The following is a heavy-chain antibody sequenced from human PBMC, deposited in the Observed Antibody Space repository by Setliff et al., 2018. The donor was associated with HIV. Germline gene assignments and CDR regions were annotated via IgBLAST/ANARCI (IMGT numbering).Heavy chain of an antibody. Sequence: PGESLKISCKASGYTFMNYWIGWVRQVPGKGLEWMGIIYPDDSDTRYSLSFQGQVTISADKPISTAYLQWSSLKASDTAMYYCARGPLSSLWTGFYTGAFDIWGQGTTVTVSS. V-gene: IGHV5-51*01. CDR1: GYTFMNYW. CDR3: ARGPLSSLWTGFYTGAFDI. D-gene: IGHD3-3*01. J-gene: IGHJ3*02. CDR2: IYPDDSDT.